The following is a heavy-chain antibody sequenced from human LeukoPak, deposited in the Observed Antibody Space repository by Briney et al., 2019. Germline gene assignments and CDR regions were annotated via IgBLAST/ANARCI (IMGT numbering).Heavy chain of an antibody. J-gene: IGHJ4*02. V-gene: IGHV3-23*01. CDR3: ARGPYTDY. CDR2: ISGSGGST. D-gene: IGHD4-11*01. CDR1: GFTFSSYC. Sequence: PGGSLRLSCAASGFTFSSYCMSWVRQAPGKGLEWVAAISGSGGSTYYADSVKGRFTISRDNSKSALSLQMNSLRAEDTAVYYCARGPYTDYWGQGPLVTVSS.